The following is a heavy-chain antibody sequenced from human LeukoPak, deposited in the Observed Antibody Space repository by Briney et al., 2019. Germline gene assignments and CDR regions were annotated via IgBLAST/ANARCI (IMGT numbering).Heavy chain of an antibody. CDR3: ARGGSHCSGTSCSLNS. CDR2: IRSGGSTI. J-gene: IGHJ4*02. D-gene: IGHD2-2*01. V-gene: IGHV3-48*02. Sequence: QPGGSLRLSCAAPGFSFSSYSMNWVRQAPGKGLEWVSYIRSGGSTIYYADSVKGRFTISRDNDNNSLYLQMNSLRDEDTAVYYCARGGSHCSGTSCSLNSWGQGTLVTVSS. CDR1: GFSFSSYS.